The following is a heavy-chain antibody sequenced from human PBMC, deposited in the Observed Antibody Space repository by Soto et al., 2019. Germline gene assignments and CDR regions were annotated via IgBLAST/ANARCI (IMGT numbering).Heavy chain of an antibody. V-gene: IGHV4-39*01. J-gene: IGHJ4*02. CDR3: ARHLGEGYFDY. Sequence: SETLSLTCTVSGDSIISSTYFWGLVRQPPGKGLEWIGSIYYSGSTYYNPSLKSRVTISVDTSKNHFSLKLSSVTAADTAVYYCARHLGEGYFDYWGQGTLVTVSS. CDR1: GDSIISSTYF. CDR2: IYYSGST.